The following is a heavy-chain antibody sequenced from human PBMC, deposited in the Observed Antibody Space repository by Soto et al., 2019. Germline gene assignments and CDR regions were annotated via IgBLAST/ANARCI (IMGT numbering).Heavy chain of an antibody. V-gene: IGHV4-39*01. CDR3: ARINKGYGTDS. CDR1: GGSISSSSYY. CDR2: IDYTGNT. D-gene: IGHD5-18*01. Sequence: SETLSLTCTVSGGSISSSSYYWGCIRQPPGKGLEWIASIDYTGNTFYNPSLTSRVTISVDTSKNQFSLRVTSVTAADTAVYYCARINKGYGTDSWGQGTLVTVSS. J-gene: IGHJ4*02.